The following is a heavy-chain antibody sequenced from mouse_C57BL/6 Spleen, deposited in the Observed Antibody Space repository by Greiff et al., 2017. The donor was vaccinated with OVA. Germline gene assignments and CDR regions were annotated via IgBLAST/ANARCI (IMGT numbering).Heavy chain of an antibody. D-gene: IGHD2-5*01. V-gene: IGHV5-6*02. Sequence: EVKLVESGGDLVKPGGSLKLSCAASGFTFSSYGMSWVRQTPDKRLEWVATISSGGSYTYYPDSVKGRFTISRDNAKNTLYLQMSSLKSEDTAMYYCASYSKGDFDYWGQGTTLTVSS. CDR3: ASYSKGDFDY. CDR1: GFTFSSYG. CDR2: ISSGGSYT. J-gene: IGHJ2*01.